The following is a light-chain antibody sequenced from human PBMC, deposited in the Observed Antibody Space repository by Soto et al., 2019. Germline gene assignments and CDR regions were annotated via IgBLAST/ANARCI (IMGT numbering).Light chain of an antibody. Sequence: IHITQPPPPLSASEADRDTITCRASQSIRHYLAWYQQMPGKAPKLLIHGASTLQSGVPSRFSGSGSGTEFTLTISSLQPDDFGTYFCQHHNSYSQTFGQGTKVDIK. CDR2: GAS. J-gene: IGKJ1*01. CDR1: QSIRHY. CDR3: QHHNSYSQT. V-gene: IGKV1-5*01.